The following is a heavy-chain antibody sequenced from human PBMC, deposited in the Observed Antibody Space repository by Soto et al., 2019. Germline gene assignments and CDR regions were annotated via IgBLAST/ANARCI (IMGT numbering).Heavy chain of an antibody. J-gene: IGHJ4*02. CDR1: GYTFSSYH. V-gene: IGHV1-18*01. CDR2: ISAYNGNT. Sequence: QIQLVQSGAEVKKPGASVKVSCKASGYTFSSYHITWVRQAPGQGLEWMGWISAYNGNTNYAQNLQGRVTMTTDPSPSTAYMELRSLRSDDTAVDDRARDIPPVDYWGQGTLVTVSS. CDR3: ARDIPPVDY.